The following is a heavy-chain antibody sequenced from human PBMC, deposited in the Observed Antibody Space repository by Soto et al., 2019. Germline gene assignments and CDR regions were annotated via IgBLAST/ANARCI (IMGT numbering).Heavy chain of an antibody. D-gene: IGHD3-10*01. J-gene: IGHJ4*02. Sequence: QVQLVQSGAEVKKPGASVKVSCKTSGYTFSNYGIAWVRQAPGQGLEWMGWISVYNYNTNYAQKLQGRVTMTRDISTSTAYMELRSLISDDTAVYYRARGGGYYGSGTYPFDYWGQGTLVTVSS. CDR1: GYTFSNYG. V-gene: IGHV1-18*01. CDR3: ARGGGYYGSGTYPFDY. CDR2: ISVYNYNT.